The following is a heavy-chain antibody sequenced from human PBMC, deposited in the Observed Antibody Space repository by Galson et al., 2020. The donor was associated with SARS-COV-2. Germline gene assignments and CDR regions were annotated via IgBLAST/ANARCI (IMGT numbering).Heavy chain of an antibody. CDR3: VRHGLGGTYSRSKYYYYMDV. V-gene: IGHV5-10-1*01. CDR2: IDPGDSYT. D-gene: IGHD1-26*01. CDR1: GFTFTDYW. Sequence: HGESLKISCKGSGFTFTDYWITWVRQMPGKGLEWMGRIDPGDSYTTFSPSFQGHVTFSVDKSISTAYLQWGSLKASDTAMYYCVRHGLGGTYSRSKYYYYMDVWGKGTTVTVSS. J-gene: IGHJ6*03.